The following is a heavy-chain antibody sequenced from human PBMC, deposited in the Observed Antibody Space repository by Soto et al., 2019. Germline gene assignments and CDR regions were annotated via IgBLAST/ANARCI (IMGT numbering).Heavy chain of an antibody. CDR2: INAGGGGT. V-gene: IGHV1-46*01. J-gene: IGHJ4*02. Sequence: GASVKVSCKASGNTFTSYYVHWVRQAPGHGLEWMGIINAGGGGTFYAQKFRGRVTMTRDTSTSTVYMDLGSLGSEDTAIYYCARGLYYYAGSGYPNDYWGQGTLVTVSS. CDR3: ARGLYYYAGSGYPNDY. CDR1: GNTFTSYY. D-gene: IGHD3-22*01.